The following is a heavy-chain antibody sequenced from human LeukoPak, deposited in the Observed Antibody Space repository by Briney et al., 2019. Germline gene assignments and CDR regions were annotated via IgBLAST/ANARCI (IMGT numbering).Heavy chain of an antibody. V-gene: IGHV4-59*01. J-gene: IGHJ4*02. CDR2: FYYTGMT. Sequence: SETLSLTCTVSGDSNSGYYWSWIRQPPGKGLEWVGYFYYTGMTNYNPSLKSRVTISLDTSKNQFSLKLSSVSAADTAMYYCARGVGGKYDYWGQGTRVTVSS. D-gene: IGHD1-26*01. CDR3: ARGVGGKYDY. CDR1: GDSNSGYY.